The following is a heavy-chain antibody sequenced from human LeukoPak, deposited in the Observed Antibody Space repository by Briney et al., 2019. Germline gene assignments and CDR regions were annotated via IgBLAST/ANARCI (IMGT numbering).Heavy chain of an antibody. Sequence: GSSVKVSCKASGGTFSSYAISWVRQAPGQGLEWMGGIIPIFGTANYAQKFQGRVTITADESTSTAYMELSSLRSEDTAVYYCVDSAVVKGGPFDYWGQGTLVTVSS. CDR3: VDSAVVKGGPFDY. D-gene: IGHD4-23*01. V-gene: IGHV1-69*01. J-gene: IGHJ4*02. CDR1: GGTFSSYA. CDR2: IIPIFGTA.